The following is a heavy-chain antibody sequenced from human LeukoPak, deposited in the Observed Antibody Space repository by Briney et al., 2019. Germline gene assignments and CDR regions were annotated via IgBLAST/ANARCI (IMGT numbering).Heavy chain of an antibody. CDR2: IYYSGST. Sequence: SQTLSLTCTVSGGSISSGGYYWSWIRQHPGKGLEWIGYIYYSGSTYYNPPLKSRVTISVDTSKNQFSLKLSSVTAADTAVYYCARDVRYYDSSGYYFYFDLWGRGTLVTVSS. CDR3: ARDVRYYDSSGYYFYFDL. J-gene: IGHJ2*01. CDR1: GGSISSGGYY. V-gene: IGHV4-31*03. D-gene: IGHD3-22*01.